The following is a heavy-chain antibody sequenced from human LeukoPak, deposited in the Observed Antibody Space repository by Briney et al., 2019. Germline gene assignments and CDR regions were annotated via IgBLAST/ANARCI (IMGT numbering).Heavy chain of an antibody. D-gene: IGHD3-22*01. CDR1: GYTFTGYY. CDR2: INPNSGGT. J-gene: IGHJ4*02. CDR3: ARVAIDYCDSSSPPDY. V-gene: IGHV1-2*02. Sequence: ASVKVSCKASGYTFTGYYMHWVRQAPGQGLEWMGWINPNSGGTNYAQKFQGRVTMTRDTSISTAYMELSRLRSDDTAVYYCARVAIDYCDSSSPPDYWSQGTLVTVSS.